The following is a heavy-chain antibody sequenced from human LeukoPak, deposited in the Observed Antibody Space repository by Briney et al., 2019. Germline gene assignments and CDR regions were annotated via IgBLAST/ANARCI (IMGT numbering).Heavy chain of an antibody. CDR3: ARGVEMAIGTYLDY. V-gene: IGHV4-38-2*02. Sequence: SETLSLTCTVSGYSISSGYYWGWIRQPPGKWLEWIGSIYHSGSTYYNPSLKSRVTISVDTSKNQFSLKLSSVTAADTAVYYCARGVEMAIGTYLDYLGQGTLVTVSS. J-gene: IGHJ4*02. D-gene: IGHD5-24*01. CDR1: GYSISSGYY. CDR2: IYHSGST.